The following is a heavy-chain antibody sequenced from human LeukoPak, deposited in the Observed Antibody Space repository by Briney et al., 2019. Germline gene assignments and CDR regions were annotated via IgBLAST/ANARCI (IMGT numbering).Heavy chain of an antibody. CDR1: GFTYSDYA. CDR2: IGSAGET. J-gene: IGHJ4*02. D-gene: IGHD6-19*01. V-gene: IGHV3-23*01. CDR3: AKRGPGPVAGSYDY. Sequence: PGGSLRLSCAASGFTYSDYAMNWVRQAPGKGPEWVSSIGSAGETLYADAVKGRFTISRDNSNNAVYLQMNSLRVEDTAVYYCAKRGPGPVAGSYDYWGQGTLVTVSS.